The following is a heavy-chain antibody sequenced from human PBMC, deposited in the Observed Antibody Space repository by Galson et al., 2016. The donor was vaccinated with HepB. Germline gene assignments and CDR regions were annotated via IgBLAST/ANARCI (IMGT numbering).Heavy chain of an antibody. CDR1: GFTFNNYA. Sequence: SLRLSCAASGFTFNNYAMSWVRQAPGKGLEWVSSISGSGGTTYYADSVKGRFTISRDKSKNTLYLQMNSLRGEDTAVYYCARKSPFGPFDYWGHGTLVSVSA. CDR2: ISGSGGTT. V-gene: IGHV3-23*01. D-gene: IGHD2/OR15-2a*01. J-gene: IGHJ4*01. CDR3: ARKSPFGPFDY.